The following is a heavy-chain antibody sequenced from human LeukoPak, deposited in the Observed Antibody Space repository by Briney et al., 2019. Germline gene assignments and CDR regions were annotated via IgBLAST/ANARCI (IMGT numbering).Heavy chain of an antibody. Sequence: PSETLSLTCTVSGGSIKSGSYYWSWIRQPAGKGLEWIGRISSSGSTNYNPSLKSRVTISVDTSKNQFSLKLSSVTAADTAVYYCARHGYYYRSGSYYGAPYYMDVWGEGTTVTISS. V-gene: IGHV4-61*02. CDR1: GGSIKSGSYY. J-gene: IGHJ6*03. CDR3: ARHGYYYRSGSYYGAPYYMDV. CDR2: ISSSGST. D-gene: IGHD3-10*01.